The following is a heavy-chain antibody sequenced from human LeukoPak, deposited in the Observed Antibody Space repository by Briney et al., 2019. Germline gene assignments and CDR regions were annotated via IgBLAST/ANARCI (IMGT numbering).Heavy chain of an antibody. Sequence: RASVTVSCTASGYTFTIYGISWVRQAPGQGLEWMGWISAYNGNTNYAQKLQGRVTMTTDTSTSTAYMELRSLRSDDTAVYYCARDSEDIGVVVVAAAYYYYYGMDVWGQGTTVTVSS. D-gene: IGHD2-15*01. CDR3: ARDSEDIGVVVVAAAYYYYYGMDV. J-gene: IGHJ6*02. V-gene: IGHV1-18*01. CDR1: GYTFTIYG. CDR2: ISAYNGNT.